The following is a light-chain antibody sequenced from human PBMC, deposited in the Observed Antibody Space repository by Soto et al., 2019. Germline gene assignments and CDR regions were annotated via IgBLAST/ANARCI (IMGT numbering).Light chain of an antibody. CDR3: QSYESSLSGYV. V-gene: IGLV1-40*01. CDR1: SXNIGAGYD. Sequence: QSVLTQPPSVSGAPGQRVTISCTGSSXNIGAGYDVHWYQQLPGTAPKLLIYGNSNRPSGVPDRFSGSKSGTSASLAITGLQAEDEADYYCQSYESSLSGYVFGTGTKLTVL. J-gene: IGLJ1*01. CDR2: GNS.